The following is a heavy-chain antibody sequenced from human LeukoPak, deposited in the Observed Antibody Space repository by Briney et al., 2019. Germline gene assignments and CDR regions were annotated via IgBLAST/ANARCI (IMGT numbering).Heavy chain of an antibody. Sequence: SETLSLICTVSGGSISSYYWSWIRQPPGKGLEWIGYIYYSGSTNYYPSLKSRVTISVDTSKNQFSLKLSSVTAADTAVYYCARSSTVVRLDYWGQGTLVTVSS. CDR2: IYYSGST. CDR1: GGSISSYY. J-gene: IGHJ4*02. V-gene: IGHV4-59*01. CDR3: ARSSTVVRLDY. D-gene: IGHD4-23*01.